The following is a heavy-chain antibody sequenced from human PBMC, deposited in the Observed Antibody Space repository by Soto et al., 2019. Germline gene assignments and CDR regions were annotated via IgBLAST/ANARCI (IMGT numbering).Heavy chain of an antibody. V-gene: IGHV4-39*01. Sequence: SETKSLTCTFSGGSISSSSYYLGWIRQPPGKGLEWIGSIYYSGSTYYNPSLKSRVTISVDTSKNQFSLKLSSVTAADTAVYYCARRSAYYGMDVWGQGTTVTVSS. J-gene: IGHJ6*02. CDR3: ARRSAYYGMDV. D-gene: IGHD2-15*01. CDR2: IYYSGST. CDR1: GGSISSSSYY.